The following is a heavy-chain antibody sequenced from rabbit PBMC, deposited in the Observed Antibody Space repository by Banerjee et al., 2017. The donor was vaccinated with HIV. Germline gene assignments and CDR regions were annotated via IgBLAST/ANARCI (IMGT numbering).Heavy chain of an antibody. J-gene: IGHJ6*01. D-gene: IGHD1-1*01. CDR2: ITYGGSA. CDR3: VRGSISGTDYNL. CDR1: GFDFSSYG. V-gene: IGHV1S47*01. Sequence: QEQLVESGGGLVQPGGSLKLSCKASGFDFSSYGVSWVRQAPGKGLEWIGYITYGGSAYYASWVKGRFTISRDNAQNTVSLQLNSLTAADTATYFCVRGSISGTDYNLWGPGTLVTVS.